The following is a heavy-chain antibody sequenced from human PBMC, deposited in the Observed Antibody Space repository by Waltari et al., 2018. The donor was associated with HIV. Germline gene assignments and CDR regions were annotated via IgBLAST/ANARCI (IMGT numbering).Heavy chain of an antibody. CDR1: GFTFDDYA. D-gene: IGHD2-8*01. Sequence: EVQLVESGGGLVQPGRSLRLSCAASGFTFDDYAMHWVRQAPGKGLGWVSGISWNSGSIGYADSVKGRFTISRDNAKNSLYLQMNSLRAEDTALYYCAKEMGSYYGMDVWGQGTTVTVSS. J-gene: IGHJ6*02. CDR3: AKEMGSYYGMDV. V-gene: IGHV3-9*01. CDR2: ISWNSGSI.